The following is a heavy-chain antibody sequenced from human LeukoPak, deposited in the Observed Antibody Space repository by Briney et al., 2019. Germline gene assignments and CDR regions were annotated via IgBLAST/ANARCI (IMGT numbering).Heavy chain of an antibody. D-gene: IGHD2-15*01. CDR2: IYTRGST. V-gene: IGHV4-4*07. CDR3: ARDGVAPGLYFDS. CDR1: GGSISLYY. Sequence: PSETLSLTCTVSGGSISLYYWSWIRQPAGKGLEWIGRIYTRGSTNYNPSLKSRVTMSVDTSKNQFSLKLRSVTAADTAVYYCARDGVAPGLYFDSWGQGTLVTVSS. J-gene: IGHJ4*02.